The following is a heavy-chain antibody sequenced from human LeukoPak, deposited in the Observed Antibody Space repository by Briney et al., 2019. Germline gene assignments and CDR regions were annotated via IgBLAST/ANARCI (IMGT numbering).Heavy chain of an antibody. J-gene: IGHJ4*02. CDR2: IYYSGTT. V-gene: IGHV4-30-4*01. CDR1: GGSISSGDYY. CDR3: ACTGGYYFDY. D-gene: IGHD3-16*01. Sequence: SETLSLTCTVSGGSISSGDYYWSWIRQPPGKGLEWIGYIYYSGTTYYNPSLKSRVTISVDTSKNQFSLKLSSVTAADTAVYYCACTGGYYFDYWGQGTLVTVSS.